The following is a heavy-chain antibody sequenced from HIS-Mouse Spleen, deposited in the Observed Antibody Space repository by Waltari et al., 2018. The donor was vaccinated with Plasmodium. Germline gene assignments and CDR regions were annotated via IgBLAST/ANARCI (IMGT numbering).Heavy chain of an antibody. V-gene: IGHV3-53*01. CDR2: IYSGGST. CDR3: ASKTTVTNHAFDI. J-gene: IGHJ3*02. CDR1: GFTVSTHY. D-gene: IGHD4-17*01. Sequence: EVQLVESGGGLIQPGGSLRLSCAASGFTVSTHYLIWVRQAPGKGLEWVSVIYSGGSTYYADSVKGRFTISRDNSKNTLYLQMNSLRAEDTAVYYCASKTTVTNHAFDIWGQGTMVTVSS.